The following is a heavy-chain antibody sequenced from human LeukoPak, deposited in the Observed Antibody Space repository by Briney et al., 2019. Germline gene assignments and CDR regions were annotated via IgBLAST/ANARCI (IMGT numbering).Heavy chain of an antibody. J-gene: IGHJ4*02. Sequence: ASVKVSFKASGYTFTSYGISWVRQAPGQGLEWMGWVSAYNGNTNYAQKLQGRVTMTTDTSTSTAYMELRSLRSDDTAVYYCAGDRVARYYDSSGGGSHWGQGTLVTVSS. D-gene: IGHD3-22*01. CDR2: VSAYNGNT. CDR1: GYTFTSYG. CDR3: AGDRVARYYDSSGGGSH. V-gene: IGHV1-18*01.